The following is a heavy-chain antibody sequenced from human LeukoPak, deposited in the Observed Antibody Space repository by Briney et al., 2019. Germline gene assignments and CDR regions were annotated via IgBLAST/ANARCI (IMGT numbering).Heavy chain of an antibody. CDR3: ARARDYDFWSGYPNIYYYYGMDV. J-gene: IGHJ6*02. CDR2: IYYSGST. Sequence: PSETLSLTCTVSGGSISSGGYFWSWIRQHPGKGLEWIGYIYYSGSTYYNPSLKSRVTISVDTSKNQFSLKLSSVTAADTAVYYCARARDYDFWSGYPNIYYYYGMDVWGQGTTVTVSS. V-gene: IGHV4-31*03. CDR1: GGSISSGGYF. D-gene: IGHD3-3*01.